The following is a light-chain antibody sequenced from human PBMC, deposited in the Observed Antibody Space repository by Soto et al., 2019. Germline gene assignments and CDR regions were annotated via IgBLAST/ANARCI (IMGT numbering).Light chain of an antibody. Sequence: DIQLTQSPSSLSASVGDRVTITCRASQNIGIYLNWYQQKPGKAPKLLIYGASTLQSGVPSRFSGSGSGTDYTLTISSLQPEDFATYYCQQSYRTPTFGQGTRLEIK. V-gene: IGKV1-39*01. J-gene: IGKJ5*01. CDR1: QNIGIY. CDR2: GAS. CDR3: QQSYRTPT.